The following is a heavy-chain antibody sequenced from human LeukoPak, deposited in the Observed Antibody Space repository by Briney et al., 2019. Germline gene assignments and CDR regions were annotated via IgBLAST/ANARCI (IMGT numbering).Heavy chain of an antibody. Sequence: ASVKVSCTASGYTFTSYYMHWVRQAPGQGLEWMGIINPSGGATSYAQKFQGRVAMIGDTYTSTVYMQMSSLRIDDTAVYYCAGHSDLGSGSHYPYYYLMDVWGQGTTVTVS. CDR2: INPSGGAT. CDR3: AGHSDLGSGSHYPYYYLMDV. J-gene: IGHJ6*02. V-gene: IGHV1-46*01. D-gene: IGHD3-10*01. CDR1: GYTFTSYY.